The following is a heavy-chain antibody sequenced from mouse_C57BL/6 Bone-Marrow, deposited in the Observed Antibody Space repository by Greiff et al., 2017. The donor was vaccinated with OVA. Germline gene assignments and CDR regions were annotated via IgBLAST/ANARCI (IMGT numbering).Heavy chain of an antibody. CDR2: ISYDGSN. D-gene: IGHD4-1*01. CDR3: ARGNWDEEDFDY. Sequence: EVKLMESGPGLVKPSQSLSLTCSVTGYSITSGYYWNWIRQFPGNKLEWMGYISYDGSNNYNPSLKNRISITRDTSKNQFFLKLNSVTTGDTATYYCARGNWDEEDFDYWGQGTTLTVSS. J-gene: IGHJ2*01. V-gene: IGHV3-6*01. CDR1: GYSITSGYY.